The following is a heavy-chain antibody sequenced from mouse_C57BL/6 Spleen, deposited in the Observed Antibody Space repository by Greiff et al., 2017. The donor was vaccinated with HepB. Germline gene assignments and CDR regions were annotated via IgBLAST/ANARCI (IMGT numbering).Heavy chain of an antibody. CDR2: IRRGGST. D-gene: IGHD3-2*02. J-gene: IGHJ4*01. Sequence: VQLQQSGPGLVQPSQSLSITCTVSGFSLTSYGVHWVRQSTVKGLEWLGVIRRGGSTDYNAAFMSRLSITKDNSKSQVFFKMNSLQADDTAIYYCAKRGAQATSYAMDYWGQGTSVTVSS. CDR3: AKRGAQATSYAMDY. CDR1: GFSLTSYG. V-gene: IGHV2-5*01.